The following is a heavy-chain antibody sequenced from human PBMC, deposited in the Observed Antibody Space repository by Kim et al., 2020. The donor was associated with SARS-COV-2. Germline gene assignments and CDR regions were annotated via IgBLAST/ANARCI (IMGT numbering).Heavy chain of an antibody. CDR2: ISAYHGNS. D-gene: IGHD2-8*01. CDR3: ARDIYQDNVIKNWFDP. J-gene: IGHJ5*02. CDR1: GYTFTSYG. V-gene: IGHV1-18*01. Sequence: ASVKVSCKASGYTFTSYGISWVRQAPGQGLEWMGRISAYHGNSNYAQKRQGRVTMTPDTSTSTAYKELRSLRSDDTDVYYCARDIYQDNVIKNWFDPWGQGTPVTVSS.